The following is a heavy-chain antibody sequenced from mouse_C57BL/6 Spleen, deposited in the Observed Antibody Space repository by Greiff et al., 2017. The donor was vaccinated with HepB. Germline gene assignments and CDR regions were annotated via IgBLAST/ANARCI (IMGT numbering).Heavy chain of an antibody. CDR2: IDPEDGKT. Sequence: EVKLMESGAELVKPGASVKLSCTASGFNIKDYYMHWVKQRTEQGLEWIGRIDPEDGKTKYAPKFQGKATITADTSSNTTYLQLSSLTSEDTAVYYCARDYYGSSGRYFDVWGTGTTVTVSS. D-gene: IGHD1-1*01. J-gene: IGHJ1*03. CDR1: GFNIKDYY. CDR3: ARDYYGSSGRYFDV. V-gene: IGHV14-2*01.